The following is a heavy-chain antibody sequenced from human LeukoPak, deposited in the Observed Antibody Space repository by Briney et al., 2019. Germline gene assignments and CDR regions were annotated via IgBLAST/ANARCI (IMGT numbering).Heavy chain of an antibody. Sequence: LSLTCTVSGDFITAYYWSWVRQAPGKGLEWVSGIGWNSGTIGYADSVKGRFTISRDNAKNSLYLQMNSLRAEDTALYYCARGSSGSYYPLFDYWGQGTLVTVSS. D-gene: IGHD1-26*01. CDR2: IGWNSGTI. CDR1: GDFITAYY. CDR3: ARGSSGSYYPLFDY. J-gene: IGHJ4*02. V-gene: IGHV3-9*01.